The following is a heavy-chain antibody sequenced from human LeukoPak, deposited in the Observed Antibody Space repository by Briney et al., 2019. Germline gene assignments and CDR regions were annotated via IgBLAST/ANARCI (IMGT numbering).Heavy chain of an antibody. V-gene: IGHV1-18*01. Sequence: GASVKVSCKASGYTFTSYGISWVRQAPEQGLEWMGWISAYNGNTNYAQKLQGRVTMTTDTSTSTAYMELRSLRSDDTAVYYCARARGVVPAATDDYWGQGTLVTVSS. CDR2: ISAYNGNT. CDR3: ARARGVVPAATDDY. D-gene: IGHD2-2*01. CDR1: GYTFTSYG. J-gene: IGHJ4*02.